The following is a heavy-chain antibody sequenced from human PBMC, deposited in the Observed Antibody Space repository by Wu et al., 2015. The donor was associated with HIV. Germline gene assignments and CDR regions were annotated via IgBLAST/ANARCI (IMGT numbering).Heavy chain of an antibody. V-gene: IGHV1-2*02. CDR1: GFTFTDFF. Sequence: QVQLVQSGAEVKKPGASVKVSCKASGFTFTDFFLHWVRQAPGQGLEWMGWINANSGDTRYAQKFQGRVTLTRDTSTTTTYMELSGLRSDDTAIYYCARYIAYCYFDFWGLALWSLSPQ. D-gene: IGHD3-16*02. CDR2: INANSGDT. CDR3: ARYIAYCYFDF. J-gene: IGHJ2*01.